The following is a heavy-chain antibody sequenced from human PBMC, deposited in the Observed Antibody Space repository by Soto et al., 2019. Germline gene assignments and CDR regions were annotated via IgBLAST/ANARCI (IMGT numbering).Heavy chain of an antibody. CDR2: IFVTSTPI. V-gene: IGHV3-48*04. D-gene: IGHD3-10*01. CDR1: GFIFSSYS. CDR3: ARDAELAFGF. J-gene: IGHJ4*02. Sequence: EVQLVESGGGLVQPGGSLRLSCVASGFIFSSYSMVWVRQAPGKGLEWISYIFVTSTPIYYADSVKGRFTVSRDNSQNSLSLLMKNLRGEDTGGYYCARDAELAFGFWGQGTLVTVSS.